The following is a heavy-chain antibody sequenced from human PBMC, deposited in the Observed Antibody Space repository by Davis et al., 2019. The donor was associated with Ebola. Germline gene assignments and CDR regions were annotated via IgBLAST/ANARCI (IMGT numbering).Heavy chain of an antibody. CDR2: TYYTSKWHN. CDR3: VRGWGRSGLDV. CDR1: GDSVLGKNGA. D-gene: IGHD3-16*01. J-gene: IGHJ6*02. V-gene: IGHV6-1*01. Sequence: HSQTLSLTCDISGDSVLGKNGAWNWIRQSPSRGLEWLGRTYYTSKWHNNYGESVQSRITINPDTSKNQLSLQLNSVTPEDTALYYCVRGWGRSGLDVWGQGTTVIVSS.